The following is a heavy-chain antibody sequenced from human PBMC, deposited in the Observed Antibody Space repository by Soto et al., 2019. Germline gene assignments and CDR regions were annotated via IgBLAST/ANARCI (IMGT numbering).Heavy chain of an antibody. D-gene: IGHD5-18*01. V-gene: IGHV1-69*13. J-gene: IGHJ6*02. CDR1: GGTFSSYA. Sequence: ASVKVSCKASGGTFSSYAISWVRHAPGQGLEWMGGIIPIFGTANYAQKFQGRATITADESTSTAYMELSSLRSEETAVYYCARDPSAAMVDYYYGMDVWGQGTTVTVSS. CDR2: IIPIFGTA. CDR3: ARDPSAAMVDYYYGMDV.